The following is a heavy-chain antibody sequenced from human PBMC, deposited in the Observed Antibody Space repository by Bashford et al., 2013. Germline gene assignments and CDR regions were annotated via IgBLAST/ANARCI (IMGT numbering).Heavy chain of an antibody. CDR2: ISYDGSNK. CDR3: ARDRSRQQLVPTTVDY. J-gene: IGHJ4*02. Sequence: GGSLRLSCAASGFTFSSYAMHWVRQAPGKGLEWVAVISYDGSNKYYADSVKGRFTISRDNSKNTLYLQMNSLRAEDTAVYYCARDRSRQQLVPTTVDYWGQGTLVTVSS. D-gene: IGHD6-13*01. V-gene: IGHV3-30-3*01. CDR1: GFTFSSYA.